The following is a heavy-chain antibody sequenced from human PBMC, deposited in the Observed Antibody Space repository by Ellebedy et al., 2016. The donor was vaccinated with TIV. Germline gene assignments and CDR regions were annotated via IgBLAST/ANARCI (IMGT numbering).Heavy chain of an antibody. V-gene: IGHV3-64D*06. D-gene: IGHD5-12*01. J-gene: IGHJ4*02. CDR3: VKSSRGYFAVGFDY. Sequence: GESLKISXSTSGFTFSSYVLHWVRQAPGKGLKYVATITNNGIGTYYADSVKGRFTISRDNSRNTMNLQMGSLRAEDTAVYYCVKSSRGYFAVGFDYWGQGTLVIVSS. CDR1: GFTFSSYV. CDR2: ITNNGIGT.